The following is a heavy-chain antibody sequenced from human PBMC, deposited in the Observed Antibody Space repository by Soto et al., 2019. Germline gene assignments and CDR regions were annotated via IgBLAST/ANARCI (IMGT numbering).Heavy chain of an antibody. CDR1: GYTFTSYG. J-gene: IGHJ6*02. Sequence: QVQLVQSGAEVKKPGASVKVSCKASGYTFTSYGISWVRQAPGQGLEWMGWISAYNGNTNYAQKLQGRVTMTTDTSTSTAYMELRRLSSDDTAVYYCARDRTRQWELLSTSVWGQGTTVTVSS. CDR3: ARDRTRQWELLSTSV. CDR2: ISAYNGNT. V-gene: IGHV1-18*01. D-gene: IGHD1-26*01.